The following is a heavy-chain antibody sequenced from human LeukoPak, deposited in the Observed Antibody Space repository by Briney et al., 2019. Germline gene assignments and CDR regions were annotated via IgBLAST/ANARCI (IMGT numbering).Heavy chain of an antibody. V-gene: IGHV4-38-2*01. CDR3: ARAYSGSYNPFDY. Sequence: SETLSLTCAVSGYSISSAYYWGWIRHPPGKGLEWIGSIHHSGSTYYNPSLKSRVTISVDTSKNQFSLKLSSVTAADTAVYYCARAYSGSYNPFDYWGQGTLVTVSS. CDR2: IHHSGST. D-gene: IGHD1-26*01. CDR1: GYSISSAYY. J-gene: IGHJ4*02.